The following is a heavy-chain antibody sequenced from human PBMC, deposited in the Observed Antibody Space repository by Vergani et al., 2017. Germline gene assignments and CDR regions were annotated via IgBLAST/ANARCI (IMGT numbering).Heavy chain of an antibody. CDR2: IYYSGST. CDR3: ATTSGYGEATGWFDP. J-gene: IGHJ5*02. D-gene: IGHD4-17*01. Sequence: QVQLQESGPGLVKPSETLSLTCTVSGGSISSYYWSWIRQPPGKGLEWIGYIYYSGSTNYNPSLKSRVTISVDTSKNQFSLKLSSVTAADTAVYYCATTSGYGEATGWFDPWGQGTLVTVSS. V-gene: IGHV4-59*01. CDR1: GGSISSYY.